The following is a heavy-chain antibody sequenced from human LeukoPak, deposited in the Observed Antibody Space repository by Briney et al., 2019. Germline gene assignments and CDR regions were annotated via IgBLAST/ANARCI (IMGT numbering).Heavy chain of an antibody. CDR1: GFTFSSYS. CDR2: ISSSSSSI. V-gene: IGHV3-21*01. D-gene: IGHD1-1*01. J-gene: IGHJ4*02. CDR3: ARDRGATGTTKDY. Sequence: KPGGSLRLSCAASGFTFSSYSLNWVRQATGKGLEWVSSISSSSSSIYYADSVKGRFTISRDNAKTSLYLQMNSLRADDTAVYYCARDRGATGTTKDYWGQGTLVTVSS.